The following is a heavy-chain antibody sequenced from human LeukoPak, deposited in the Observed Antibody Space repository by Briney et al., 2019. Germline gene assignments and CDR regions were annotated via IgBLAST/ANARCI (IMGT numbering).Heavy chain of an antibody. CDR2: IIPIFGTA. CDR1: GGTFISYA. J-gene: IGHJ5*02. D-gene: IGHD3-3*01. CDR3: ARVFTRFLEYGFDP. V-gene: IGHV1-69*13. Sequence: GASVKVSCKASGGTFISYAISWVRQAPGQGLEWMGGIIPIFGTANYAQKFQGRVTITADESTSTAYMELSSLRSEDTAVYYCARVFTRFLEYGFDPWGQGTLVTVSS.